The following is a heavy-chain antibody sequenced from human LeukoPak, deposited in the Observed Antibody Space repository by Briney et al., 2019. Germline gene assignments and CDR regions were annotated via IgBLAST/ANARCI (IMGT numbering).Heavy chain of an antibody. D-gene: IGHD6-13*01. CDR3: ARVGYSSSWYYVRDNWFDP. Sequence: SETLSLTCTVSGGSISSYYWSWIRQPPGKGPEWIGYIYYSGSTNYNPSLKSRVTISVDTSKNQFSLKLSSVTAADTAVYYCARVGYSSSWYYVRDNWFDPWGQGTLVTVSS. CDR2: IYYSGST. V-gene: IGHV4-59*01. CDR1: GGSISSYY. J-gene: IGHJ5*02.